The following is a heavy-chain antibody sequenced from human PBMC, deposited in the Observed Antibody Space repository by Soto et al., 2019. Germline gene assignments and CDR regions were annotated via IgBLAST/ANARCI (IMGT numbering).Heavy chain of an antibody. CDR1: GFSFSSYA. V-gene: IGHV3-21*01. CDR3: ARDYGTWYDQSFDY. Sequence: GSLRLSCAASGFSFSSYAMNWVRQAPGKGLEWVSSISSSSSYIYYADSVKGRFTISRDYAKNSLYLQMNSLRAEDTAVYYCARDYGTWYDQSFDYWGQGTLVTSPQ. J-gene: IGHJ4*02. D-gene: IGHD6-13*01. CDR2: ISSSSSYI.